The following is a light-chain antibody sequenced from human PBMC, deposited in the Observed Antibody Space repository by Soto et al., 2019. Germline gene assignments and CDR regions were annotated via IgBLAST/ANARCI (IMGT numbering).Light chain of an antibody. CDR1: QSITHNY. CDR3: QQYGYLVT. J-gene: IGKJ4*01. V-gene: IGKV3-20*01. Sequence: MVLTQSPGALSFSLWARARLSCRARQSITHNYLAWYQQKPGRAHRLLIYGASSRATGTPDSFSGSGSGTDFTLTISMLEPEDFAMYYCQQYGYLVTFGGGTKV. CDR2: GAS.